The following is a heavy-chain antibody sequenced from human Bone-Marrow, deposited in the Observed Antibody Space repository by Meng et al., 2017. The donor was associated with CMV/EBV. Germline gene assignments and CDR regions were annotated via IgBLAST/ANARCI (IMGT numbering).Heavy chain of an antibody. J-gene: IGHJ5*02. Sequence: QLVQAGAAVKRLGASMKCSCKAFGYTLTSYYMHWVRQAPGQGLEWMGIINPSGGSTSYAQKYQGRVTMTRDTSTSTVYMELSSLRSEDTAVYYCARDLVVVPAANNWFDPWGQGTLVTVSS. CDR3: ARDLVVVPAANNWFDP. CDR1: GYTLTSYY. D-gene: IGHD2-2*01. CDR2: INPSGGST. V-gene: IGHV1-46*01.